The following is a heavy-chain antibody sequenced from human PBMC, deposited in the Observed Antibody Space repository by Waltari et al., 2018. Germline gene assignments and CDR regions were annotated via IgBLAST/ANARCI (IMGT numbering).Heavy chain of an antibody. D-gene: IGHD6-19*01. CDR3: ATVAGSSDWGSKY. J-gene: IGHJ4*02. CDR1: GITFNNFG. V-gene: IGHV3-33*05. Sequence: QVQLVESGGGVVQPGRSLRLSCVASGITFNNFGMHWVRQAPGKGLEWVAVISYDGSNKYHADSVKGRFTISRDNSKNTLYLQMNSLRAEDTALYYCATVAGSSDWGSKYWGQGTLVTVSS. CDR2: ISYDGSNK.